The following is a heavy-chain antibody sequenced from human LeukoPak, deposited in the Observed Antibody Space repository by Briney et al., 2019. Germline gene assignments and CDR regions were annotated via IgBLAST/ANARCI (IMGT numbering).Heavy chain of an antibody. D-gene: IGHD3-3*01. CDR1: GYTFTSYG. CDR3: ARGEAPLDFWSGYSSGIDY. V-gene: IGHV1-18*01. J-gene: IGHJ4*02. Sequence: ASVKVSCKASGYTFTSYGISWVRQAPGQGLEWMGWISAYNGNTNYAQTLQGRVTMTTDTSTNTPYMELRSLRSDDTAVYYCARGEAPLDFWSGYSSGIDYWGQGTLVTVSS. CDR2: ISAYNGNT.